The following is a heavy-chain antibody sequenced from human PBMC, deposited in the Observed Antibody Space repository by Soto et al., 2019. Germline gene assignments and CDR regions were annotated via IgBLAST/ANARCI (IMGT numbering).Heavy chain of an antibody. V-gene: IGHV4-34*01. J-gene: IGHJ5*02. Sequence: QVQLQQWGAGLLKPSETLSLTCAVYGGSFSGYYWSWIRQPPGKGLEWIGESNHSGSTNYNPSLKSRFTISVDTSTNQCSPKLSSVTAADTAVYYGARAGPYFNIVVGVAATKYNKNWFDPCGKGTLVTVSS. CDR3: ARAGPYFNIVVGVAATKYNKNWFDP. CDR1: GGSFSGYY. CDR2: SNHSGST. D-gene: IGHD2-15*01.